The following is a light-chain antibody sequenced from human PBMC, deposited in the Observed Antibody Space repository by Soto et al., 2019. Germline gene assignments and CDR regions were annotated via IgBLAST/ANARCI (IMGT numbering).Light chain of an antibody. Sequence: EIVMTQSPGTLSLSPGERATLSCRASQSVSSRLAWYQQKPGQAPRLLISGASSRATGIPDRFSGSGSGTDFTLTISRLEPEDFATYYCLQYSDYPWTFGQGTKVDIK. V-gene: IGKV3-20*01. J-gene: IGKJ1*01. CDR2: GAS. CDR1: QSVSSR. CDR3: LQYSDYPWT.